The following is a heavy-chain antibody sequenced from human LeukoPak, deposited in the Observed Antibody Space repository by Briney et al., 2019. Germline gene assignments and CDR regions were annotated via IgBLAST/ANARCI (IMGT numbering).Heavy chain of an antibody. CDR3: ARESNYYGSGSFDY. CDR1: GFTFSSYG. V-gene: IGHV3-23*01. D-gene: IGHD3-10*01. J-gene: IGHJ4*02. Sequence: GGSLRLSCAASGFTFSSYGMSWVRQAPGKGLEWVSAISGSGGSTYYADSVKGRFTISRDNSKNTLYLQMNSLRAEDTAVYYCARESNYYGSGSFDYWGQGTLVTVSS. CDR2: ISGSGGST.